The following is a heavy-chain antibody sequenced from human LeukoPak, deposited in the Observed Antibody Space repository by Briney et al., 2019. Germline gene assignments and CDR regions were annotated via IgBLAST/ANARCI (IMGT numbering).Heavy chain of an antibody. CDR1: GFSVSNYY. Sequence: PGGSLRLSCAGSGFSVSNYYMNWVRQAPGKGLEWVSLIRDSGETFYADSVKGRFTISRDNSKNTVYFQMNRLRVEDTAVYFCARDRAVTQVWVEFDSWGQGTLVTVSS. CDR3: ARDRAVTQVWVEFDS. CDR2: IRDSGET. D-gene: IGHD3-16*01. V-gene: IGHV3-66*03. J-gene: IGHJ5*01.